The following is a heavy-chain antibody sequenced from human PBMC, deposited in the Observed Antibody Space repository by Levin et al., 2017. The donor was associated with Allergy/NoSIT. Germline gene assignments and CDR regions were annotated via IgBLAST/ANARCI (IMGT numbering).Heavy chain of an antibody. V-gene: IGHV3-23*01. D-gene: IGHD6-19*01. CDR1: GFTFSSYT. CDR3: AKEGPHSSGWYDAFDI. CDR2: VSGTGANT. J-gene: IGHJ3*02. Sequence: GGSLRLSCAASGFTFSSYTMTWVRQAPGKGLEWVSAVSGTGANTYYAHSVKGRFTISRDNSKNTLYLQMNSLRAEDTAVYFCAKEGPHSSGWYDAFDIWGQGTMVTVSS.